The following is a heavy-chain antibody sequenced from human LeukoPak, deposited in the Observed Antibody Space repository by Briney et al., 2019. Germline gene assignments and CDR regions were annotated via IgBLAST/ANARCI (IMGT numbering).Heavy chain of an antibody. CDR2: IKQDGSEK. CDR1: GFTFSSYW. CDR3: ARDRGSIAARFSLGKGYYYYMDV. V-gene: IGHV3-7*01. J-gene: IGHJ6*03. Sequence: GGSLRLSCAASGFTFSSYWMSWVRQAPGKGLEWVANIKQDGSEKYYVDSVKGRFTISRDNAKNSLYLQMNSLRAEDTAVYYCARDRGSIAARFSLGKGYYYYMDVWGKGTTVTVSS. D-gene: IGHD6-6*01.